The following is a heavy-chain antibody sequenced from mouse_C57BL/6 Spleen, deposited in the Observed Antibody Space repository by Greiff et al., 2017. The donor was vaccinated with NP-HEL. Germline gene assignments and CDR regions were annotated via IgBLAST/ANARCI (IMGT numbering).Heavy chain of an antibody. J-gene: IGHJ3*01. V-gene: IGHV1-80*01. CDR2: IYPGDGDT. CDR1: GYAFSSYW. D-gene: IGHD3-1*01. Sequence: VQLQQSGAELVKPGASVKISCKASGYAFSSYWMNWVKQRPGKGLEWIGQIYPGDGDTNYNEKFKGKATLTADKSSSTTYMQLSSLTSEDSAVYFCARRAPFYPFAYWGQRTLVTVSA. CDR3: ARRAPFYPFAY.